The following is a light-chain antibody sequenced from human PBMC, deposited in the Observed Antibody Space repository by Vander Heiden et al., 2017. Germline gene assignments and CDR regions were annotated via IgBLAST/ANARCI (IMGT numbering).Light chain of an antibody. CDR2: DAS. Sequence: DLQMTPSPSSLSASVGDRVTITCQASQDISNYLNWYQQKPGKAPKLLIYDASNLETAVPSRFSGSGSGTDFTFSISSLQPEDIATYYCQQYYNRALTFGGGTKVEIK. CDR1: QDISNY. V-gene: IGKV1-33*01. J-gene: IGKJ4*01. CDR3: QQYYNRALT.